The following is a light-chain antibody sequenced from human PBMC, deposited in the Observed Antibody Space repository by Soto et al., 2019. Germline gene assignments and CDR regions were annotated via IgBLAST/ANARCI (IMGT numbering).Light chain of an antibody. V-gene: IGLV1-47*01. CDR2: RNG. Sequence: QSVLTQPPSASGTPGQRVTISCSGSSSNIGTYYVDWYQQLPGTAPKLLIHRNGQRPSGVPDRFSGSKSGTSASLAISGLRSEDEADYYCCSYVGGRTYVFGSGTKVTVL. CDR1: SSNIGTYY. J-gene: IGLJ1*01. CDR3: CSYVGGRTYV.